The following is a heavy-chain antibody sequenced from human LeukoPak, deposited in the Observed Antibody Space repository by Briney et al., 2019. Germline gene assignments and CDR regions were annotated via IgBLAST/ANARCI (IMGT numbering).Heavy chain of an antibody. CDR2: IYYSGST. V-gene: IGHV4-59*01. CDR1: GGSISSDY. J-gene: IGHJ5*02. CDR3: ATYRGKNWFDP. D-gene: IGHD4-23*01. Sequence: SETLSLTCTVSGGSISSDYWSWIRQPPGKGLEWIGYIYYSGSTNYNPSLRSRVTISVDTSKNQFSLKLSSVTAADTAVYYCATYRGKNWFDPWGQGTLVTVSS.